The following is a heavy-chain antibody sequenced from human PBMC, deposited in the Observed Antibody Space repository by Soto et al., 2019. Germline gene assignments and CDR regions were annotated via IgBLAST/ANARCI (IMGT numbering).Heavy chain of an antibody. J-gene: IGHJ4*02. CDR2: IIPIFGTA. V-gene: IGHV1-69*13. Sequence: SVKVCCKASGGTFSSYAISWVRQAPGQGLEWMGGIIPIFGTANYAQKFQGRVTITADESTSTAYMELSSLRSEDTAVYYCARAGRYYYDSSGYASFDYWGQGTLVTVS. CDR3: ARAGRYYYDSSGYASFDY. D-gene: IGHD3-22*01. CDR1: GGTFSSYA.